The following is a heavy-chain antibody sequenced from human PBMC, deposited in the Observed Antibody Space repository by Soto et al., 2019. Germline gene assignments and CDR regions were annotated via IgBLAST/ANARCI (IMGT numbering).Heavy chain of an antibody. CDR2: VNIYNGNT. J-gene: IGHJ3*02. Sequence: GASVKVSCKASDFSFTSDHISWVRQAPGQSPEWMGWVNIYNGNTNYAPKLRGRVTMTTDTSTSTAYMELRSLTSDDTAVYYCARSTYGRDAFDIWGQGTMVTVSS. V-gene: IGHV1-18*01. CDR1: DFSFTSDH. D-gene: IGHD4-17*01. CDR3: ARSTYGRDAFDI.